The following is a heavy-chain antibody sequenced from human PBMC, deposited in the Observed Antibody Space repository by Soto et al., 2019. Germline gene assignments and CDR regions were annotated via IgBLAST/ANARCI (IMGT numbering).Heavy chain of an antibody. D-gene: IGHD6-13*01. CDR2: AIPVFGTT. CDR3: ARTYIAASRPTASDL. V-gene: IGHV1-69*01. J-gene: IGHJ3*01. CDR1: GDTFMYYA. Sequence: QVQLVQSGAEVRKPGSSVKVSCKASGDTFMYYAFTWVRQAPGQGLEWVGQAIPVFGTTNHAQKFQGRVIFTEDESTSTAYMELSSLRFEDTAVYFCARTYIAASRPTASDLWGQGTMVTVSS.